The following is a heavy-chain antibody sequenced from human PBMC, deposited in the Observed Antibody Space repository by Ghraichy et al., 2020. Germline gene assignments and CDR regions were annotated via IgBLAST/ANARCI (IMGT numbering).Heavy chain of an antibody. Sequence: GESLNISCAASGFTFSDAWISWVRQAPGKGLEWVGRIRRTADGGRTEYAAPVTDRFGISRDDSRNTLFLHMDSLKSEDTAVYYCAVSSGWTHFRYWGQGTLVIVSS. CDR1: GFTFSDAW. CDR2: IRRTADGGRT. V-gene: IGHV3-15*01. D-gene: IGHD6-19*01. J-gene: IGHJ4*02. CDR3: AVSSGWTHFRY.